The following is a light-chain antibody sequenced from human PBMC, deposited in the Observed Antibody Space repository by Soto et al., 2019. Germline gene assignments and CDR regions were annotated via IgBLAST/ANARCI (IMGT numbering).Light chain of an antibody. V-gene: IGLV2-14*01. CDR1: NSDVGGYNY. Sequence: QSVLTQPASVSGSPGQSITISCTGTNSDVGGYNYVSWYQQHPGKAPKLMIYEVTNRPSGVSNRSSGSKSGNTASLTISGLQAEDEADYYCGAYTSSNPRVFGTGTKLTVL. J-gene: IGLJ1*01. CDR3: GAYTSSNPRV. CDR2: EVT.